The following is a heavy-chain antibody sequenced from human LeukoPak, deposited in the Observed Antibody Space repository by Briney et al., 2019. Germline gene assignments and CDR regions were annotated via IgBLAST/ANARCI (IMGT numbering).Heavy chain of an antibody. Sequence: PGGSLRLSCAASGFTFSSYAMSWVRQAPGKGLEWVSAISGSGGSTYYADSVKGRFTISRDNSKNTLYLQMNSLRAEDTAVYYCAEEPRYGGNKINAEYFQHWGQGTLVTVSS. CDR3: AEEPRYGGNKINAEYFQH. CDR1: GFTFSSYA. CDR2: ISGSGGST. V-gene: IGHV3-23*01. J-gene: IGHJ1*01. D-gene: IGHD4/OR15-4a*01.